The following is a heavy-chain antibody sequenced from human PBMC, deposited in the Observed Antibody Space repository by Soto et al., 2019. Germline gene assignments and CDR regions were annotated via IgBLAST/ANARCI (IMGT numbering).Heavy chain of an antibody. J-gene: IGHJ6*03. CDR2: MNPNSGNT. CDR1: GYTFTSYD. V-gene: IGHV1-8*01. Sequence: ASVKVSCKASGYTFTSYDINWVRQATGQGLEWMGWMNPNSGNTGYAQKFQGRVTMTRNTSISTAYMELSSLRSEDTAVYYCVRAMVRGVIKYYYYMDVWGKGTTVTVSS. CDR3: VRAMVRGVIKYYYYMDV. D-gene: IGHD3-10*01.